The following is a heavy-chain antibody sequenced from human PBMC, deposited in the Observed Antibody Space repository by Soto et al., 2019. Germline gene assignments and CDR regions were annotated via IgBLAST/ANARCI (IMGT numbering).Heavy chain of an antibody. Sequence: SETLSLTCTVSGGSISSSSYYWGWIRQPPGKGLEWIGSIYYSGSTYYNRSLKSRVTLSVDTPKTQFSLKLSAVPAADTAVFFCSRLLRKRNLFAPWGQGTLVIGSA. CDR2: IYYSGST. CDR3: SRLLRKRNLFAP. J-gene: IGHJ5*02. D-gene: IGHD3-3*01. CDR1: GGSISSSSYY. V-gene: IGHV4-39*01.